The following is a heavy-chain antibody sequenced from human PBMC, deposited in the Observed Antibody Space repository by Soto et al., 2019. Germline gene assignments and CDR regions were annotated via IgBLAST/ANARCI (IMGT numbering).Heavy chain of an antibody. Sequence: ASVKVSCKASGYTFSSYGITWVRQAPGQGLEWMGWISAYNGNTKYAQKLQGRVTMTADTSTSTAYMELWSLTSDDTAVYYCARGGWYYYDSSGHYPFDYWGQGTLVTVSS. CDR1: GYTFSSYG. J-gene: IGHJ4*02. D-gene: IGHD3-22*01. V-gene: IGHV1-18*01. CDR3: ARGGWYYYDSSGHYPFDY. CDR2: ISAYNGNT.